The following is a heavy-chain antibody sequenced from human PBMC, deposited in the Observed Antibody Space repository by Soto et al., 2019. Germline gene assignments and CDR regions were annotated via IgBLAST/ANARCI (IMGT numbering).Heavy chain of an antibody. J-gene: IGHJ4*02. Sequence: EVQLVESGGGLVQPGGSLRLSCAASGFTFSSYDMHWVRQATGKGLEWVSAIGTAGDTYYPGSVKGRFTISRENAKNSLYLQMNSQRAGDTAVYYCARGLAYCGGDCPPGFDYWGQGTLVTVSS. CDR1: GFTFSSYD. CDR2: IGTAGDT. CDR3: ARGLAYCGGDCPPGFDY. V-gene: IGHV3-13*04. D-gene: IGHD2-21*02.